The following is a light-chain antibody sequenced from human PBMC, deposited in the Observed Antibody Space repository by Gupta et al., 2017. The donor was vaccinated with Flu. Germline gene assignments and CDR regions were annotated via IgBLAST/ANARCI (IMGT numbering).Light chain of an antibody. CDR2: EVA. Sequence: QSALTQPPSASGSPGQSVTISCTGTSSDIGGHNYVSWFQQHPGKAPKLMIYEVAKRPSGVPDRFSGSKSGNTASLTVSGLQAEDEADYYCCSHAGSGWVFGGGTKLTVL. CDR1: SSDIGGHNY. CDR3: CSHAGSGWV. J-gene: IGLJ3*02. V-gene: IGLV2-8*01.